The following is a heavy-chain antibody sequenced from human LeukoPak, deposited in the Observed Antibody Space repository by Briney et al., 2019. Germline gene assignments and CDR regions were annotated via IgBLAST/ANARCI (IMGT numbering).Heavy chain of an antibody. Sequence: GGSLRLSCVASGFTFSNYVMSWVRQAPGKGLEWVSSFSGVGGTYYADSVKGRFTISKDNPKNTLYVQMNSLRAEDTAVYYCAKDRYVGDSDGYNYGPNFDYWGQGTLVTVSS. CDR3: AKDRYVGDSDGYNYGPNFDY. V-gene: IGHV3-23*01. D-gene: IGHD5-18*01. CDR2: FSGVGGT. J-gene: IGHJ4*02. CDR1: GFTFSNYV.